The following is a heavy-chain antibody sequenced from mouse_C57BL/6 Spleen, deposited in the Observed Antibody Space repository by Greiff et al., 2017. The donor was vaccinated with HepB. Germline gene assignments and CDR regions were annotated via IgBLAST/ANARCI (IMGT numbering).Heavy chain of an antibody. V-gene: IGHV1-82*01. CDR1: GYAFSSSW. D-gene: IGHD2-1*01. CDR2: IYPGDGDT. Sequence: VKLVESGPELVKPGASVKISCKASGYAFSSSWMNWVKQRPGKGLEWIGRIYPGDGDTNYNGKFKGKATLTADKSSSTAYMQLSSLTSEDSAVYFCARVYGNYGGYAMDYWGQGTSVTVSS. CDR3: ARVYGNYGGYAMDY. J-gene: IGHJ4*01.